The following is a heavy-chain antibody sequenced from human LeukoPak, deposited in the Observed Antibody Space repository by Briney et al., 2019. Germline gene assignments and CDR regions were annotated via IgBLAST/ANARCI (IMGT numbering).Heavy chain of an antibody. CDR1: GFMFISYA. V-gene: IGHV3-23*01. D-gene: IGHD2-2*01. Sequence: GGSLRVFCAASGFMFISYAMSWVRQSPARGLEGVASICPGGGTTYYADYVKGRFTISRDNSKNSLFVQMNSLRAEDTAVYFCAKSRSGSASWALQIFDNWGQGTLVTVSS. CDR2: ICPGGGTT. J-gene: IGHJ4*02. CDR3: AKSRSGSASWALQIFDN.